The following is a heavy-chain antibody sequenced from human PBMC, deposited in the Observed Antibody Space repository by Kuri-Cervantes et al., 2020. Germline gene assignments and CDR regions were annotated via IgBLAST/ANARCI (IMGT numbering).Heavy chain of an antibody. D-gene: IGHD6-13*01. J-gene: IGHJ4*02. V-gene: IGHV3-30*19. CDR2: ISYDGSNK. Sequence: GGSLRLSCAASGFTFSSYGMHWVRQAPGKGLEWVAVISYDGSNKYYADSVKGRFTISRDNSKNTLYLQMNSLRAEDTAVYYCARTPRYSSSYFDYWGQGTLVTVSS. CDR3: ARTPRYSSSYFDY. CDR1: GFTFSSYG.